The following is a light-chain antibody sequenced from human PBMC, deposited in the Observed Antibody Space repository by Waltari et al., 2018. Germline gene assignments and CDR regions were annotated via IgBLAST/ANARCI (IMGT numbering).Light chain of an antibody. CDR1: SGHRSHA. CDR3: QTWGTGIPVV. V-gene: IGLV4-69*01. CDR2: VKSDGSH. Sequence: QLVLTQSPSASASLGASVKLTCTLSSGHRSHAIAWHQQQPEKGPRFLMKVKSDGSHKKGDGIPDRFSGSSSGAERFLTISSLQSEDEADYYCQTWGTGIPVVFGGGTKVTVL. J-gene: IGLJ2*01.